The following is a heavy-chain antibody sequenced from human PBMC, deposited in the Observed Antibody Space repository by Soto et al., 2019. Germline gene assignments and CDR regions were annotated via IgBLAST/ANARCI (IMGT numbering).Heavy chain of an antibody. CDR2: IYHSGTT. CDR3: ARAHYGDYGYGMDV. Sequence: QLQLQESGSGLVKPSQTLSLTCAVSGGSMSSGGYSWSWIGQPPGKGLEWIGYIYHSGTTYYNPSLNSRVTISVDRSKNQFSLKLSSATAADTAVYYCARAHYGDYGYGMDVWGQGTTVTVSS. J-gene: IGHJ6*02. D-gene: IGHD4-17*01. V-gene: IGHV4-30-2*01. CDR1: GGSMSSGGYS.